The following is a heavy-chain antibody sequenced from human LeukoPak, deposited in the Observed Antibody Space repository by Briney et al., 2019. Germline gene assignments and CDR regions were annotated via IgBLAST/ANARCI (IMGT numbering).Heavy chain of an antibody. CDR3: VREALVDAIDDAFDV. D-gene: IGHD2-15*01. V-gene: IGHV3-21*06. Sequence: GGALRLSCAASGFTFSSYSMNWVRKAPGKGLEWVSSISSSSSYIYYADSVKGRFTISRDDANNLLYLQMNSLRVEDTAVYFCVREALVDAIDDAFDVWGQGTMVTVSS. CDR1: GFTFSSYS. CDR2: ISSSSSYI. J-gene: IGHJ3*01.